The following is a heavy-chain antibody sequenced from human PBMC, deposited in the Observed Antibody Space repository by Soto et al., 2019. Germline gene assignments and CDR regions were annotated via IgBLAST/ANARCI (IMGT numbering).Heavy chain of an antibody. CDR2: IYYSGST. D-gene: IGHD6-13*01. Sequence: QLQLQESGPGLVKPSETLSLTCTVSGGSISSSSYYWGWIRQPPGKGLEWIGRIYYSGSTYYNPSLKSRVTISVDTSKNQFSLKLSSVTAADTAVYYCASPGIAGDWFDPWGQGTLVTVSS. CDR3: ASPGIAGDWFDP. V-gene: IGHV4-39*01. CDR1: GGSISSSSYY. J-gene: IGHJ5*02.